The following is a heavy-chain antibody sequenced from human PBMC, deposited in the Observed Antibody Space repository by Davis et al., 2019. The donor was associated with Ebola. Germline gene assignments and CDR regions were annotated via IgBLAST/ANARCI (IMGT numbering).Heavy chain of an antibody. J-gene: IGHJ3*02. CDR1: GFTFSSYA. CDR2: ISYDGSNK. Sequence: GESLKISCAASGFTFSSYAMHWVRQAPGKGLEWVAVISYDGSNKYYADSVKGRFTISRDNSKNTLYLQMNSLRAEDTAVYYCARRTLTNRSAFDIWGQGTMVTVSS. CDR3: ARRTLTNRSAFDI. D-gene: IGHD1-14*01. V-gene: IGHV3-30-3*01.